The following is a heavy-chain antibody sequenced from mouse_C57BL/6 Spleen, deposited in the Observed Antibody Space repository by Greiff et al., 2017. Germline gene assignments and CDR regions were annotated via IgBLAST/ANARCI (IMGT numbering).Heavy chain of an antibody. D-gene: IGHD2-2*01. CDR1: GYSFTGYY. CDR3: ARWGYDYFDY. Sequence: EVKLQESGPELVKPGASVKISCKASGYSFTGYYMNWVKQSPEKSLEWIGEINPSTGGTTYNQKFKAKATLTVDKSSSTAYMQLKSLTSEDSAVYYCARWGYDYFDYWGQGTTLTVSS. J-gene: IGHJ2*01. CDR2: INPSTGGT. V-gene: IGHV1-42*01.